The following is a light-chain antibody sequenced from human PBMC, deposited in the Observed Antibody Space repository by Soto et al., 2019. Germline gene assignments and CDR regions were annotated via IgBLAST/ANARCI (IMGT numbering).Light chain of an antibody. CDR1: SSDVGGYNY. Sequence: QSVLTQPASVSGSPGQSITISCTGTSSDVGGYNYVSWYQQYPGKAPKLMIYEVSNRPSGVSNRFSGSKSGNTASLTISGLQAEDEADYYCGSYTSRGTRVFGGGTKLTVL. V-gene: IGLV2-14*01. CDR3: GSYTSRGTRV. J-gene: IGLJ3*02. CDR2: EVS.